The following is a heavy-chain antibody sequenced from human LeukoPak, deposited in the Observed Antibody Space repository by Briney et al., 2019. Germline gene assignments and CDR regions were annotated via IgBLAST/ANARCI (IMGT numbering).Heavy chain of an antibody. J-gene: IGHJ5*02. CDR1: GYTFTSYA. CDR2: INAGNGNT. D-gene: IGHD1-26*01. CDR3: AKGREVLDINWFDP. V-gene: IGHV1-3*01. Sequence: GASVKVSCKASGYTFTSYAMHWVRQAPGQRLEWMGWINAGNGNTKYSQKFQGRVTITRDTSASTAYMELSSLRSEDTAVYYCAKGREVLDINWFDPWGQGTLVTVSS.